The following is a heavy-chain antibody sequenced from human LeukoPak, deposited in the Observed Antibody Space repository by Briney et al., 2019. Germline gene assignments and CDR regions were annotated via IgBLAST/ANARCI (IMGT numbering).Heavy chain of an antibody. CDR1: GGSISSYY. D-gene: IGHD3-22*01. V-gene: IGHV4-59*12. CDR3: ARDSSGYLFDY. Sequence: SETLSLTCTVSGGSISSYYWSWIRQPPGKGLEWIGYICYSGSTNYNPSLKSRVTISVDTSKNQFSLKLSSVTAADTAVYYCARDSSGYLFDYWGQGTLVTVSS. J-gene: IGHJ4*02. CDR2: ICYSGST.